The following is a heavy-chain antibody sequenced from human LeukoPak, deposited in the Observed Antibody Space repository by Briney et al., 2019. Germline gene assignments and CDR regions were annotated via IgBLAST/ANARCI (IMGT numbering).Heavy chain of an antibody. CDR2: INSNGRST. J-gene: IGHJ4*02. D-gene: IGHD7-27*01. CDR3: VRNWGNLDY. Sequence: PGGSLRLSCSASGFTFSNYAMHWVRQGPGKGLEYVSAINSNGRSTYYADSVKGRFIISRDNSKNTLYLQMSSLRAEDTAVYYCVRNWGNLDYWGQGTLVTVSS. CDR1: GFTFSNYA. V-gene: IGHV3-64D*06.